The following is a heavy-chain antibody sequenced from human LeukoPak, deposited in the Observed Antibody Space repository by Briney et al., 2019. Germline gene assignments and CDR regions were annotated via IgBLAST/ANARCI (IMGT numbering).Heavy chain of an antibody. CDR3: ARDHVGGKYYYMDV. CDR2: IKQDGSEK. V-gene: IGHV3-7*01. Sequence: GGSLRLSCVASGFTFSNYWLTWVRQAPGKGLECVANIKQDGSEKSYADSVKGRFTISRDNTKNSVYLQMNSLRVEDTAVYYCARDHVGGKYYYMDVWGKGTTVTVSS. CDR1: GFTFSNYW. J-gene: IGHJ6*03. D-gene: IGHD3-16*01.